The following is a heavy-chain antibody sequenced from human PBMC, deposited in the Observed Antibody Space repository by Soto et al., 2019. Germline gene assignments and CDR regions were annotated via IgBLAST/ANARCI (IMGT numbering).Heavy chain of an antibody. Sequence: PSETLSLTCAVYGGSFSDYYWSWIRQPPGKGLEWIGEINHSGSTNYNASLKSRVTISLDTSKNQFSLKLTSVTAADTAVYFCARAVPAVTDSWGQGTLVTVSS. D-gene: IGHD2-2*01. V-gene: IGHV4-34*01. CDR2: INHSGST. J-gene: IGHJ4*02. CDR3: ARAVPAVTDS. CDR1: GGSFSDYY.